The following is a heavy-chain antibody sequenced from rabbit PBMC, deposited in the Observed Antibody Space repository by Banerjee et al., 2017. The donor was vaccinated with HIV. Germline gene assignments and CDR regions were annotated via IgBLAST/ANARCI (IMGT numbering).Heavy chain of an antibody. V-gene: IGHV1S45*01. CDR1: GIDFSSYYR. CDR2: IGAGSSGTT. D-gene: IGHD2-1*01. Sequence: QQQLEESGGGLVKPGGTLTLTCKASGIDFSSYYRMCWVRQAPGRGLELIACIGAGSSGTTYYASWAKGRFTISKTSSTTVTLQMTSLTAADTATDFCARDQDGDWDWYYNLWGQGTLVTVS. J-gene: IGHJ4*01. CDR3: ARDQDGDWDWYYNL.